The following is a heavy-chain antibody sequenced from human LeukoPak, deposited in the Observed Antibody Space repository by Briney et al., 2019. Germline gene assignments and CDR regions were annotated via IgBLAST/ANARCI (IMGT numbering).Heavy chain of an antibody. CDR2: ISSSSSTI. D-gene: IGHD1-26*01. J-gene: IGHJ4*02. V-gene: IGHV3-48*01. CDR1: GFTFSSYS. CDR3: ANGGSYFDY. Sequence: GGSLRLSCAASGFTFSSYSINWVRQAPGEGLEWVSYISSSSSTIHYADSVKGRFTISRDNAKNSLYLQMNSPRAEDTAVYYCANGGSYFDYWGQGTLVTVSS.